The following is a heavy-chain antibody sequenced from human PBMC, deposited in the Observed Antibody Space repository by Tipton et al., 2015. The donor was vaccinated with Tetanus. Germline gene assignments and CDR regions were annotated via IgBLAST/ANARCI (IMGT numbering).Heavy chain of an antibody. CDR3: ARKWDIVAVSAANYYGLDV. Sequence: QSGPEVKKPGSSVKVSCKFSGGTFSTFPINWVRQAPGQGLEWMGGIIPIFGTAKYAQKFQGRVAITADESTSTAYMELSSLRSEDTAVYYCARKWDIVAVSAANYYGLDVWGQGTTVTVSS. CDR2: IIPIFGTA. D-gene: IGHD2-2*01. V-gene: IGHV1-69*01. J-gene: IGHJ6*02. CDR1: GGTFSTFP.